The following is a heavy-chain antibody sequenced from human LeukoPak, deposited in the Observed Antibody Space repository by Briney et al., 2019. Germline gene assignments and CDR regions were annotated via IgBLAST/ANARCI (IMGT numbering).Heavy chain of an antibody. Sequence: SETLSLTCTVSGGSISSYYWSWIRQPPGKGLEWIGYIYYSGSTNYNPSLKSRVTISVDTSKNQFSLKLSSVTAADTAVYYCARIYSYGYEYYFDYWGQGTLVTVSS. J-gene: IGHJ4*02. CDR1: GGSISSYY. CDR3: ARIYSYGYEYYFDY. V-gene: IGHV4-59*01. D-gene: IGHD5-18*01. CDR2: IYYSGST.